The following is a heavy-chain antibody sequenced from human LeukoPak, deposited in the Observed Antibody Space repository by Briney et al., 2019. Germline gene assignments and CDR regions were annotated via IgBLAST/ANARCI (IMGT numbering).Heavy chain of an antibody. CDR1: GGSFSGYY. Sequence: SETLSLTCAVYGGSFSGYYWSWIRQPPGKGLEWIGEINHSGSTNYNPSLKSRVTISVDTSKNQFSLKLSSVTAADTAVYYCARLVVGPKARCFQHWGQGTLVTVSS. CDR3: ARLVVGPKARCFQH. J-gene: IGHJ1*01. V-gene: IGHV4-34*01. D-gene: IGHD5-24*01. CDR2: INHSGST.